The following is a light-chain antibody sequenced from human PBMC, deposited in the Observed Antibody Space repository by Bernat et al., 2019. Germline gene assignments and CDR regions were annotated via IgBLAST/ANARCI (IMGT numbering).Light chain of an antibody. CDR2: RNN. J-gene: IGLJ3*02. CDR1: SNNVGNQG. V-gene: IGLV10-54*04. CDR3: SAWDSSLSVWV. Sequence: AGLTQPPSVSKGLRQTATLTCTGNSNNVGNQGAAWLQQHQGHPPKLLSYRNNNRPSGISERFSASRSGNTASLTITGLQPEDEADYYCSAWDSSLSVWVFGGGTKLTVL.